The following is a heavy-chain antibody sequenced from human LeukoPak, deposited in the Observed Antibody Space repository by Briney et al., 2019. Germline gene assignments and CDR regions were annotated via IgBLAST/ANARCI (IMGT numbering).Heavy chain of an antibody. CDR3: ARADYSNQDY. D-gene: IGHD4-11*01. J-gene: IGHJ4*02. CDR2: IYTSGST. CDR1: GGSISSGSYY. Sequence: SETLSLTCTVSGGSISSGSYYWSWIRQPAGKGLEWIGRIYTSGSTNYNPSLKSRVTISVDTSKNQFSLKLSSVTAADTAVYYCARADYSNQDYWGQGTQVTVSS. V-gene: IGHV4-61*02.